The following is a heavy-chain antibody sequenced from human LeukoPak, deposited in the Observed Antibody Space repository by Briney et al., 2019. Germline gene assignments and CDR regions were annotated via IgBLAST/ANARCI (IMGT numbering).Heavy chain of an antibody. Sequence: EGSLRLSCAASGFTFSSYSKNWVRQAPGKGLEWVSSISSSSSYTYYADSVKGRFTISRDNAKNSLYLQMNSLRAEDTAVYYCAREGAAAGTEAFDIWGQGTMVTVSS. CDR3: AREGAAAGTEAFDI. V-gene: IGHV3-21*01. D-gene: IGHD6-13*01. CDR2: ISSSSSYT. J-gene: IGHJ3*02. CDR1: GFTFSSYS.